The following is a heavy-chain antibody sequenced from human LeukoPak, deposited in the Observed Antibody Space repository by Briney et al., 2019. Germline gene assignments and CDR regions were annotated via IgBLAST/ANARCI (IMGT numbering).Heavy chain of an antibody. CDR2: INYGGT. D-gene: IGHD3-9*01. V-gene: IGHV3-23*01. J-gene: IGHJ4*02. CDR1: GFTFRSYA. Sequence: PGGSLRLSCAASGFTFRSYAMTWVRQAPGKGLEWVSTINYGGTFYAESVKGRFTISRDNSKNTLYLQMNSLRAEDTAVYYCAKADILTGYPSFDYWGQGTLVTVSS. CDR3: AKADILTGYPSFDY.